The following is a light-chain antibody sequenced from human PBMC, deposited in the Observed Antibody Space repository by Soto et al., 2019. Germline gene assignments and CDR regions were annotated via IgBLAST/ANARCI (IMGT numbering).Light chain of an antibody. CDR3: QQYGRSPFT. V-gene: IGKV3-20*01. CDR1: QSVSSNY. J-gene: IGKJ3*01. CDR2: GAS. Sequence: EIVMTQSPGTLSLFPGETATLSCRASQSVSSNYVAWFHQKPGQAPRLLIYGASSRATGVPDRFSASGSGTDFTLTISRLEPEDFAVYYCQQYGRSPFTFGPGTKVDIK.